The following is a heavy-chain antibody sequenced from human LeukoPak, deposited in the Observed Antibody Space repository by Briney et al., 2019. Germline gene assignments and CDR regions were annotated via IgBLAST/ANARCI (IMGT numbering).Heavy chain of an antibody. Sequence: SETLSLTCAVYGGSVSGYYWSWIRQPPGKGLEWIGEISHRGRTHYNPSLKGRVTMSVDTSKNQFALEVDSVTAADTAVYYCARIPLYFLEPFDYWGQGILVTDSS. D-gene: IGHD3-3*01. CDR3: ARIPLYFLEPFDY. J-gene: IGHJ4*02. V-gene: IGHV4-34*01. CDR1: GGSVSGYY. CDR2: ISHRGRT.